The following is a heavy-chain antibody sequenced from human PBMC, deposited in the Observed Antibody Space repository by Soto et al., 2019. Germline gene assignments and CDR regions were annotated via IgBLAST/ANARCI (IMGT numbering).Heavy chain of an antibody. CDR3: ARDPYYYSSGYYSH. CDR2: IDSGNGNT. J-gene: IGHJ4*02. Sequence: ASVKVSCKASGYSFTRYAIHWVRQAPGQRLEWMGWIDSGNGNTKYSRNFHGRVIITRDTSASTVYMELNSLRSEDTAVYYCARDPYYYSSGYYSHWGQGTLVTVSS. V-gene: IGHV1-3*01. D-gene: IGHD3-22*01. CDR1: GYSFTRYA.